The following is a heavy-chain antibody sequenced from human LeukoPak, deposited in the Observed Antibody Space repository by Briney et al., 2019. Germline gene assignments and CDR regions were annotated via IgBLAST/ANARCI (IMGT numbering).Heavy chain of an antibody. CDR2: IFRSGST. Sequence: PSQTLSLTCTVSGGSVSSGRYYWSWIRQPPGKGLEWIGNIFRSGSTYYNTSLKSRVTISVDTSKNQFSLKLSSVTAADTAVYYCARANYYDSSGYSRGAFDIWGQGTMVTVSS. CDR3: ARANYYDSSGYSRGAFDI. V-gene: IGHV4-39*07. CDR1: GGSVSSGRYY. J-gene: IGHJ3*02. D-gene: IGHD3-22*01.